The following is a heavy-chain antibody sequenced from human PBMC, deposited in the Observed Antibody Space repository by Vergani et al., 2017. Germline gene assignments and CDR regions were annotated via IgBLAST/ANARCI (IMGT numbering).Heavy chain of an antibody. CDR1: GFTFSSYS. V-gene: IGHV3-21*01. J-gene: IGHJ6*02. CDR2: ISSSSSYI. Sequence: EVQLVESGGGLVKPGGSLRLSCAASGFTFSSYSMNWVRQAPGKGLEWVSSISSSSSYIYYADSVKGRFTISRDNAKNSLYLQMNSLRAEDTAVYYCARVLGDCSSTSCYYSYHSGMDVWGQGTTVTVSS. CDR3: ARVLGDCSSTSCYYSYHSGMDV. D-gene: IGHD2-2*01.